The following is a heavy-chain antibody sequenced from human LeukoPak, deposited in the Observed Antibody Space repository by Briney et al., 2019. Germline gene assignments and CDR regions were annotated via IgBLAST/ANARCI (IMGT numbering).Heavy chain of an antibody. D-gene: IGHD2-2*01. CDR2: IWLDGSNK. J-gene: IGHJ6*04. V-gene: IGHV3-33*01. CDR3: AREYQLLDMDV. CDR1: GFTLSSYG. Sequence: TGGSLRPSCAASGFTLSSYGTHWVRQAPGKGLEWVAFIWLDGSNKYYADSVKGRFTISRDNSKNTLYLQMNSLRAEDTAVYYCAREYQLLDMDVWGKGTTVTVSS.